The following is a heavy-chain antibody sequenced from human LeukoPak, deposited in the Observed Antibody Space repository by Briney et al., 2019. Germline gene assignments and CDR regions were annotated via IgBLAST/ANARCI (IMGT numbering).Heavy chain of an antibody. CDR1: GGSFSGYY. CDR2: INHSRST. Sequence: SETLSLTCAVYGGSFSGYYWSWIRQPPGKGLEWIGEINHSRSTNYNPSLKSRVTISVDTSKNQFSLKLSSVTAADTAVYYCARVTTVTAYGMDVWGQGTTVTVSS. V-gene: IGHV4-34*01. CDR3: ARVTTVTAYGMDV. J-gene: IGHJ6*02. D-gene: IGHD4-17*01.